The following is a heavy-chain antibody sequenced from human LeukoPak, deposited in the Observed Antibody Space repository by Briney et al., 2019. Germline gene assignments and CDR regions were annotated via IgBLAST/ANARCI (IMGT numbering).Heavy chain of an antibody. D-gene: IGHD1-20*01. CDR3: AREVTITGTPGGFDY. J-gene: IGHJ4*02. Sequence: GGSLRLSCAASGFRFNNYAMHWVRQAPGKGLEWVALISWSGGSTYYIDSVKGRFTISRDNAKNSLYLQMNSLRAEDTAVYYCAREVTITGTPGGFDYWGRGTLVTVSS. CDR1: GFRFNNYA. V-gene: IGHV3-43D*03. CDR2: ISWSGGST.